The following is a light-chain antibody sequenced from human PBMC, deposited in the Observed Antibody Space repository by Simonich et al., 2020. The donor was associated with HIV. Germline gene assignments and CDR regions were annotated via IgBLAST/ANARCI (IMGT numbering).Light chain of an antibody. CDR3: QQCNNWPPT. J-gene: IGKJ1*01. Sequence: DIVMTQSPDTLSVSPGERATLSCRASQSVGINLAWYQQKPGQAPRLLIYGASARATDIPARFSGSGSGTEFTLTISTMQSEDFAVYYCQQCNNWPPTFGQGTKVEIK. CDR2: GAS. CDR1: QSVGIN. V-gene: IGKV3-15*01.